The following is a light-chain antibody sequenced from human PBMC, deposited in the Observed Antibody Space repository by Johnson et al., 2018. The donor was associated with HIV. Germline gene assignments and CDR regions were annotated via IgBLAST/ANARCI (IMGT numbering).Light chain of an antibody. CDR1: SSTIGNNY. CDR2: KKD. V-gene: IGLV1-51*01. CDR3: GTWDTSLTARGV. J-gene: IGLJ1*01. Sequence: QSVLTQPPSVSAAPGQRATISCSGSSSTIGNNYASWYQLLPGTPPKPLIYKKDKPPSGLPDRISGPKSGTSATPAPTGLQTGEQAEYYCGTWDTSLTARGVIGTGTKVTIL.